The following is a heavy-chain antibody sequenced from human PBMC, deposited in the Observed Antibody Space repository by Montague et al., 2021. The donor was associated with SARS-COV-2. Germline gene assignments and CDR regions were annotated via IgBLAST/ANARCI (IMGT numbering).Heavy chain of an antibody. CDR2: IYYGGGI. V-gene: IGHV4-59*11. J-gene: IGHJ5*02. CDR1: GGSMSDHY. CDR3: ARAVSVRRAVNWFDP. D-gene: IGHD3-10*01. Sequence: SETLSLTCTVSGGSMSDHYWAWIRQPPGKGLEWLAYIYYGGGINSNASLKSRVTMLVDTSKNQFSLKLTSVTAADTAVYYCARAVSVRRAVNWFDPWGQGTLVTVSS.